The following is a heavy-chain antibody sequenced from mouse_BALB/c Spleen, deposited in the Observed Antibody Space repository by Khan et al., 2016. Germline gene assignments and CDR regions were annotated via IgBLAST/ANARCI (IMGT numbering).Heavy chain of an antibody. D-gene: IGHD2-2*01. J-gene: IGHJ3*01. Sequence: EVELVESGGGLVKPGGSLKLSCAASGFTFSSYTMSWVRQTPEKRLEWVATISSGGGNTYYPDSVKGRFTISRDNAKNNLHRQRSRLRCEDTASYYCARFYCGYDTFAYWGQGTLVTVSA. CDR3: ARFYCGYDTFAY. CDR1: GFTFSSYT. CDR2: ISSGGGNT. V-gene: IGHV5-9*03.